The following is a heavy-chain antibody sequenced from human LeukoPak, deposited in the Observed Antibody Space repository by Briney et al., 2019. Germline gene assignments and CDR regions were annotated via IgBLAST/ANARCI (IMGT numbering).Heavy chain of an antibody. CDR2: IHQRGST. D-gene: IGHD2/OR15-2a*01. J-gene: IGHJ6*03. CDR3: ARIHFQFYYMDV. V-gene: IGHV4-30-2*01. CDR1: GGSTGGGDYSISSGGYY. Sequence: SETLSLTCSVSGGSTGGGDYSISSGGYYWSWVRQPPGKGLEWIGHIHQRGSTYYNPSLKSRATISVDRPKNQVSLKLIAMTAADTAVYYCARIHFQFYYMDVWGKGTTVTVSS.